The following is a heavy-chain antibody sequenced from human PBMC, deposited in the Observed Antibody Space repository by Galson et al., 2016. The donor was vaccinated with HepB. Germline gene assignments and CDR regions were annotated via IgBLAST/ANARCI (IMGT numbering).Heavy chain of an antibody. Sequence: SETLSLTCTVSGGSISSYYWSWIRQPPGKGLEWIGYIHSSGSTNYNPSLKSRVTISVDTSKNQFSLKLGSVTAADTAVYYCARYTPIVRGVVLGVDNWGQGTLVTVSS. CDR1: GGSISSYY. J-gene: IGHJ4*02. V-gene: IGHV4-59*01. CDR2: IHSSGST. CDR3: ARYTPIVRGVVLGVDN. D-gene: IGHD3-10*01.